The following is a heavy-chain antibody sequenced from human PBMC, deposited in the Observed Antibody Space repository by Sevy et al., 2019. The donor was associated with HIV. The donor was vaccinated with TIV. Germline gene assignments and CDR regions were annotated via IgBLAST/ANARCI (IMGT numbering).Heavy chain of an antibody. CDR2: IIWNGGAT. CDR3: AREKSCGGDCYYFDY. J-gene: IGHJ4*01. CDR1: EFTFDDYG. D-gene: IGHD2-21*02. Sequence: GGSLRLSCAASEFTFDDYGMSWVRQAPGKGLEWVSAIIWNGGATSYADSGKGPFSISHDNTKNSLYLQMNSLRAEDTAFYFGAREKSCGGDCYYFDYWGHGTLVTVSS. V-gene: IGHV3-20*04.